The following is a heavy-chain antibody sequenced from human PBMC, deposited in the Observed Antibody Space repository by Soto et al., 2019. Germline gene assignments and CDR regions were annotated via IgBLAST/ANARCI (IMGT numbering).Heavy chain of an antibody. CDR1: GYTFTSYG. CDR3: ARESPTYDYGAYEPLNY. D-gene: IGHD4-17*01. Sequence: ASVKVSCKASGYTFTSYGISWVRQAPGQGLEWMGWISAYNGNTNYAQKLQGRVTMTTDTSTSTAYMELRSLRSDDTAVYYCARESPTYDYGAYEPLNYWGQGTLVTVSS. CDR2: ISAYNGNT. J-gene: IGHJ4*02. V-gene: IGHV1-18*01.